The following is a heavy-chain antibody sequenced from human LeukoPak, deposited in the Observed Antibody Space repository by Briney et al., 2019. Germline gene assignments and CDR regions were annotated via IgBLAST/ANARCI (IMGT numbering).Heavy chain of an antibody. CDR2: IYYSGST. CDR3: ARLYCSGGSCFDY. J-gene: IGHJ4*02. Sequence: TSETLSLTCTVSGGSISSHYWSWIRQPPGKGLEWIGYIYYSGSTNYNPSLKGRVTISVDTSKNQFSLKLSSVTAADTAVYYCARLYCSGGSCFDYWGQGTLVTVSS. V-gene: IGHV4-59*11. CDR1: GGSISSHY. D-gene: IGHD2-15*01.